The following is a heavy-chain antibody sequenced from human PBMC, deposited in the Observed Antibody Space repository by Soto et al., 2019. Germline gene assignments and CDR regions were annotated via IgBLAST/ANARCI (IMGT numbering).Heavy chain of an antibody. J-gene: IGHJ6*02. V-gene: IGHV3-30-3*01. CDR2: ISYDGSNK. CDR3: ARPNRHYYYYGMDV. Sequence: QVQLVESGGGVVQPGRSLRLSCAASGFTFSSYAMHWVRQAPGKGLEWVAVISYDGSNKYYVDSVKGRFTISRDNSKNTLYLQMNSLRAEDTAVYYCARPNRHYYYYGMDVWGQGTTVTVSS. CDR1: GFTFSSYA. D-gene: IGHD7-27*01.